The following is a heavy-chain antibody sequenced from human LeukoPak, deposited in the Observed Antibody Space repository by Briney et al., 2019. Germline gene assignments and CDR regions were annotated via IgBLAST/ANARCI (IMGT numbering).Heavy chain of an antibody. CDR1: YYTFTCFS. V-gene: IGHV1-18*01. Sequence: SSNPSYYTFTCFSTPMDLHTPRQRYPWFGWINTYNGNTKFGEKFQGRVTLTTDTSTSTVYMELTSLRSDDTAVYFCSRDTPQHLKRFDYWGQGTLVTVSS. D-gene: IGHD1-1*01. CDR3: SRDTPQHLKRFDY. J-gene: IGHJ4*02. CDR2: INTYNGNT.